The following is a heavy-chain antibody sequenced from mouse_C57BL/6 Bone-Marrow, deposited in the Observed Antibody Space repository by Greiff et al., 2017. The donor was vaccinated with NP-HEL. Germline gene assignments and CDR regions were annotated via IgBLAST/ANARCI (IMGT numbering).Heavy chain of an antibody. CDR1: GFNIKNTY. CDR3: AMGDGYYRVYAMDY. J-gene: IGHJ4*01. CDR2: IDPANGNT. Sequence: VQLQQSVAELVRPGASVKLSCTASGFNIKNTYMHWVKQRPEQGLEWIGRIDPANGNTKYAPKFQGKATLTADTSSNAAYLQLSSLTSEDTAIYCGAMGDGYYRVYAMDYWGQGTSVTVSS. V-gene: IGHV14-3*01. D-gene: IGHD2-3*01.